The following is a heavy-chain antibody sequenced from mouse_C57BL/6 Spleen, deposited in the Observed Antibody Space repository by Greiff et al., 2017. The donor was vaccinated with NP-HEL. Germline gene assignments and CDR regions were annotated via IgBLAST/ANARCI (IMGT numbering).Heavy chain of an antibody. Sequence: VQLQQPGAELVMPGASVKLSCKASGYTFTSYWMHWVKQRPGQGLEWIGEIDPSDSYTNYNQKFKGKSTLTVDKSSSTAYMQLSSLTSEDSAVYYCARWGDDFDYWGQGTTLTVSS. V-gene: IGHV1-69*01. CDR1: GYTFTSYW. J-gene: IGHJ2*01. CDR3: ARWGDDFDY. CDR2: IDPSDSYT. D-gene: IGHD3-3*01.